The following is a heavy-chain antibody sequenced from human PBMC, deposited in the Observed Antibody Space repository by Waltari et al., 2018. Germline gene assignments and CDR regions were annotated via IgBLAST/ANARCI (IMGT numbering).Heavy chain of an antibody. Sequence: QVQLQQWGAGLLKPSETLSLTCAVYGGSFSGYYWSWIRQPPGKGLEWIGEINHSGSTNYNPSRKSRVTISVDTSKNQFSLKLSSVTAADTAVYYCARGRNYYDSSGYYDAFDIWGQGTMVTVSS. CDR3: ARGRNYYDSSGYYDAFDI. CDR2: INHSGST. J-gene: IGHJ3*02. V-gene: IGHV4-34*01. D-gene: IGHD3-22*01. CDR1: GGSFSGYY.